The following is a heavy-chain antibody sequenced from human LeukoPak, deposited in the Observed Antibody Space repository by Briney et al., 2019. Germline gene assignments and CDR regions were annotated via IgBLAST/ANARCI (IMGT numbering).Heavy chain of an antibody. CDR3: ARDYDIDAFDI. V-gene: IGHV1-2*02. CDR2: INPNSGGT. Sequence: GASVKVSCKASGYTFTVYYMHWVRQAPGQGLEWMGWINPNSGGTNYAQKFQGRVTMTRDTSISTAYMELSRLRSDDMAVYYCARDYDIDAFDIWGQGTMVTVSS. J-gene: IGHJ3*02. D-gene: IGHD3-9*01. CDR1: GYTFTVYY.